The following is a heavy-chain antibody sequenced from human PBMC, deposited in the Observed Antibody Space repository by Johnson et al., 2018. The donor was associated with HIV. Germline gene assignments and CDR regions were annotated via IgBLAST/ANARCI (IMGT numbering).Heavy chain of an antibody. CDR2: ISSSGSTI. CDR3: TTYATMITMYVEIKGGAFDI. J-gene: IGHJ3*02. V-gene: IGHV3-11*01. D-gene: IGHD3-16*01. Sequence: QVQLVESGGGLVQPWGSLRLSCAASGFTVSSNYMSWIRQAPGKGLEWVSYISSSGSTIYYADSVKGRFTISRDNAKNTLYLQMNSLTTEDKAVYYCTTYATMITMYVEIKGGAFDIWGQGTMVTVSS. CDR1: GFTVSSNY.